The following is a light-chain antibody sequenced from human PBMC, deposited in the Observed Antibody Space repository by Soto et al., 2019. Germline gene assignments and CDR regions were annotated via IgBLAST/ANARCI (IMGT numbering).Light chain of an antibody. Sequence: DIQMTQSPSSLSASVGDRVTITCRASQSISSYLNWYQQKPGKAPKLLIYGASSLQSGVPSRFSGSGSGTDFTLSISSLQPEDFATYYCQQSYSALTFGGGTKVQI. CDR2: GAS. CDR1: QSISSY. CDR3: QQSYSALT. V-gene: IGKV1-39*01. J-gene: IGKJ4*02.